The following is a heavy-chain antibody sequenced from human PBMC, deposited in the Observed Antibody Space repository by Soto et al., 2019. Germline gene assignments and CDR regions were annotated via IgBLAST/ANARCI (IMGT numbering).Heavy chain of an antibody. Sequence: ASVKVSCKASGYTFTSFGVSWLRQAPGQGPEWMGWFSGYNGKTKYANKVQGRVTLTTDTSRKTAYMELRSLRSDDTAVYYCARDKMIDDFGLGSFDYWGQGTVVTVSS. D-gene: IGHD3-10*01. J-gene: IGHJ4*02. V-gene: IGHV1-18*04. CDR1: GYTFTSFG. CDR3: ARDKMIDDFGLGSFDY. CDR2: FSGYNGKT.